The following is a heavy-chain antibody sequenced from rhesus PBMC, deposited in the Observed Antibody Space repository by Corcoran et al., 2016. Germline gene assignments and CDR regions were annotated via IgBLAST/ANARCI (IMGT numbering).Heavy chain of an antibody. J-gene: IGHJ4*01. V-gene: IGHV3S4*01. CDR3: TGGDY. CDR1: GFTLSSYD. CDR2: IKRTGEVI. Sequence: EVKLVESGGALVQPGGSPSPSCAASGFTLSSYDMSWVRRVLGEGLDWVSSIKRTGEVISYTDSVKYRFTISRDNAKNSVSLQVNSLKTEDTAIYYCTGGDYWGLGVLVTVSS.